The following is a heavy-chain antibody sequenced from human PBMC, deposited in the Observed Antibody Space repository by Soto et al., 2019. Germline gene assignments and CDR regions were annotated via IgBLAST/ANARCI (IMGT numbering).Heavy chain of an antibody. CDR3: ARETVIAANFDY. CDR1: GFTFSSYA. CDR2: ISYDGSNK. Sequence: QVQLVESGGGVVQPGRSLRLSCAASGFTFSSYAMHWVRQAPGKGLEWVAVISYDGSNKYYADSVKGRFTISRDNSKNTLYLQMNSLRAEDTAVYYCARETVIAANFDYWGQGTLVTVSS. J-gene: IGHJ4*02. V-gene: IGHV3-30-3*01. D-gene: IGHD6-13*01.